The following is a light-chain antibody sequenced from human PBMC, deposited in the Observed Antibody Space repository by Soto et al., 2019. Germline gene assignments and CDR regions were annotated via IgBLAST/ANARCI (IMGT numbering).Light chain of an antibody. CDR1: SSDIGTYNL. Sequence: QSALTQPASVSGSPGQSITISCTGTSSDIGTYNLVSWYQHYPGKAPKLMIYEGIKRPSGVSNRFSGSKSGNTAFLTISGLQAEDEADYYCAAWDDTLKGVIFGGGTKLTVL. CDR2: EGI. CDR3: AAWDDTLKGVI. V-gene: IGLV2-23*01. J-gene: IGLJ2*01.